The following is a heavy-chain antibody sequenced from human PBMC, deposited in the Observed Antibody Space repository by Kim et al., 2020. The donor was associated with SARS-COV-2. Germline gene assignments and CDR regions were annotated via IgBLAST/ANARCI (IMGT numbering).Heavy chain of an antibody. Sequence: SETLSLTCAVSGGSISSGGYSWSWIRQPPGKGLEWIGYIYHSGSTYYNPSLKSRVTISVDRSKNQFSLKLISVTAADTAVYYCARTQNTVVTSYFAYWGQGTLVTASP. D-gene: IGHD2-15*01. J-gene: IGHJ4*02. CDR1: GGSISSGGYS. V-gene: IGHV4-30-2*01. CDR2: IYHSGST. CDR3: ARTQNTVVTSYFAY.